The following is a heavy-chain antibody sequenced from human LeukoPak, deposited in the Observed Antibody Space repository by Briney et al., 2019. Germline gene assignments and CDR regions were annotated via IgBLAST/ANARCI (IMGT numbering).Heavy chain of an antibody. D-gene: IGHD3-10*01. CDR3: ARTDGSGSYAVFDY. V-gene: IGHV4-59*08. J-gene: IGHJ4*02. Sequence: SETLSLTCTVSGGSISSYYWSWIRQPPGKGLEWIGYIYYSGSTYYNPSLKSRVTISVDTSKNQFSLKLSSVTAADTAVYYCARTDGSGSYAVFDYWGQGTLVTVSS. CDR2: IYYSGST. CDR1: GGSISSYY.